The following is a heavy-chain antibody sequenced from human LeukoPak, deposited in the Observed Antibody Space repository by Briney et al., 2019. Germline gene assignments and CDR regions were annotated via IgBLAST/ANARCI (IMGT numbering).Heavy chain of an antibody. CDR3: ARASMVRGVILLPFDY. CDR2: IYNSGST. Sequence: PSETLSLTCTVSGGSVSSDNYYWSWIRQPPGKGLEWIGYIYNSGSTKYNPSLKSRVTISVDTSKSQFSLKLNSVTAADTAVYYCARASMVRGVILLPFDYWGQGTLVTVSS. J-gene: IGHJ4*02. V-gene: IGHV4-61*01. CDR1: GGSVSSDNYY. D-gene: IGHD3-10*01.